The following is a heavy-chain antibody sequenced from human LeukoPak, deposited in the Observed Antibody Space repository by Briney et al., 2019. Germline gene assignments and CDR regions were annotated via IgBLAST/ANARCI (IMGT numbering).Heavy chain of an antibody. V-gene: IGHV3-23*01. Sequence: GGSLRLSCAASGFTFSSYAMSWVRQAPGKGLEWVSTITGSGGGTYYADSVKGRFSISRDNSKNTLYLQMNSLRAEDTALYYCAKDQNAYNYVFDHWGQGTLVTVSS. CDR3: AKDQNAYNYVFDH. D-gene: IGHD5-24*01. CDR1: GFTFSSYA. CDR2: ITGSGGGT. J-gene: IGHJ4*02.